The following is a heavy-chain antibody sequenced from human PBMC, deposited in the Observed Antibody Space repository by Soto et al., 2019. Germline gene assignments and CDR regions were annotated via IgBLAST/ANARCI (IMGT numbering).Heavy chain of an antibody. CDR1: GYTFTSYG. J-gene: IGHJ3*02. CDR3: ARGITMIAPAFFDI. V-gene: IGHV1-18*01. Sequence: ASVKVSCKASGYTFTSYGISCARQAPGQGLEWMGWISAYNGNTNYAQKLQGRVTMTTDTSTSTAYMELRSLRSDDTAVYYCARGITMIAPAFFDIWGQGTMVTVSS. CDR2: ISAYNGNT. D-gene: IGHD3-22*01.